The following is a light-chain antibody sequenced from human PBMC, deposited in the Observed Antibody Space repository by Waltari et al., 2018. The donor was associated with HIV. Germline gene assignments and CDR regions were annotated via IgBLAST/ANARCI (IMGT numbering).Light chain of an antibody. CDR3: QAWDSSTAV. J-gene: IGLJ2*01. V-gene: IGLV3-1*01. Sequence: SYVLTQPPSVPVSAGQTPRITSPRVKLGDKYACWYQQKPGQSPVLVIYQDSKRPSGIPERFSGSNSGNTATLTISGTQAMDEADYYCQAWDSSTAVFGGGTKLTVL. CDR2: QDS. CDR1: KLGDKY.